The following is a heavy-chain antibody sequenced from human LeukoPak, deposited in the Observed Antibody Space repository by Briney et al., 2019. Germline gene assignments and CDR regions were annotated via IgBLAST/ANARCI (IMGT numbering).Heavy chain of an antibody. CDR2: INHSGST. V-gene: IGHV4-34*01. CDR1: GGSFSGYY. CDR3: ASVRSGSHYFDY. D-gene: IGHD1-26*01. Sequence: KPSETLSLTCAVYGGSFSGYYWSWIRQPPGKGLEWIGEINHSGSTNYNPSLKSRVAISVDTSKNQFSLKLSSVTAADTAVYYCASVRSGSHYFDYWGQGTLITVSS. J-gene: IGHJ4*02.